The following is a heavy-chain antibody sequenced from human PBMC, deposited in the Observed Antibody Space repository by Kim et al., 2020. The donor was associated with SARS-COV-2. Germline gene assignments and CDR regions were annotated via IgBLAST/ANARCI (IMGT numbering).Heavy chain of an antibody. V-gene: IGHV4-4*07. Sequence: SETLSLTCTVSGGSISSYYWSWIRQPAGKGLEWIGRIYTSGSTNYNPSLKSRVTMSVDTSKNQFSLKLSSVTAADTAVYYCARDLTGTKYNWFDPWGQGTLVTVSS. CDR3: ARDLTGTKYNWFDP. J-gene: IGHJ5*02. CDR2: IYTSGST. CDR1: GGSISSYY. D-gene: IGHD1-7*01.